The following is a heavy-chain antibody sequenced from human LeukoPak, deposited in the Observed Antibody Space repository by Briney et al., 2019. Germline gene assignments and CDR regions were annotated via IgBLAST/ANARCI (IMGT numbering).Heavy chain of an antibody. J-gene: IGHJ6*02. Sequence: ASVKVSCKASGYTFTSYGISWVRQAPGQGLEWMGWISAYNGNTNYAQKLQGRVTMTTDTSTSTAYMELRSLRSDDTAVCYCAREGSRYCSSTSCLYYYGMDVWGQGTTVTVSS. V-gene: IGHV1-18*01. CDR1: GYTFTSYG. CDR3: AREGSRYCSSTSCLYYYGMDV. CDR2: ISAYNGNT. D-gene: IGHD2-2*01.